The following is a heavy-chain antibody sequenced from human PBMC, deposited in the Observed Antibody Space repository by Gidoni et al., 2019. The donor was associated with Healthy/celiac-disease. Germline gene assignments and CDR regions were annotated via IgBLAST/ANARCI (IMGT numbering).Heavy chain of an antibody. V-gene: IGHV2-5*02. CDR3: AHMLIYNLYYYYYMDV. J-gene: IGHJ6*03. CDR1: GFSLSTSGVG. D-gene: IGHD1-1*01. CDR2: IYWDDDK. Sequence: QITLKESGPTLVKPTQTLTLTCTFSGFSLSTSGVGVGWIRQPPGKALEWLALIYWDDDKRYSPSLKSRLTITKDTSKNQVVLTMTNMDPVDTATYYCAHMLIYNLYYYYYMDVWGKGTTVTVSS.